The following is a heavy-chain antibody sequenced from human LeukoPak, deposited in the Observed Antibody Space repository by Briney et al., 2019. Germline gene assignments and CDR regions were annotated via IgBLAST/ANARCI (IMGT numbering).Heavy chain of an antibody. CDR2: IRSKANSYAT. D-gene: IGHD3-10*01. Sequence: GGSLRLSCAASGFTLSGSAMHWLRQASGKGLEWVGRIRSKANSYATAYAESVKGRFTISRDDSKNTAYLQMNSLKTEDTAVYYCTNYRGASDYYDAFDIWGQGTMVTVSS. CDR1: GFTLSGSA. J-gene: IGHJ3*02. CDR3: TNYRGASDYYDAFDI. V-gene: IGHV3-73*01.